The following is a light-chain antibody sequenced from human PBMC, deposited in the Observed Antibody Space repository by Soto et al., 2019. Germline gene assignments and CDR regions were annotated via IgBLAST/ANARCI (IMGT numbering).Light chain of an antibody. J-gene: IGKJ1*01. CDR1: QSISSY. V-gene: IGKV1-39*01. CDR3: QQSYSTPT. Sequence: DIQMTQSPSSLSASVGDRVTITCRASQSISSYLNWYQQKPGKAPKLLIYAASSLQSGVPSRFSGSGYGTDFTLNISSLPPEDFATYYCQQSYSTPTFGQGTQVEIK. CDR2: AAS.